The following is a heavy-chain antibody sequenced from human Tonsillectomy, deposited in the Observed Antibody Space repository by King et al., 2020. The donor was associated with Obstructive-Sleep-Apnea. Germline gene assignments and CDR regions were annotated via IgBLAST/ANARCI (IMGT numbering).Heavy chain of an antibody. D-gene: IGHD3-10*02. V-gene: IGHV3-30*04. CDR3: ATSPPLRMYGYFDY. Sequence: VQLVESGGGVVQPGRSLRLSCAASGFTFSSYARHWVRQAPGKGLEWVAVISYDGSNKYYADSVKGRFTMSRDNSKNTLYLQMNSLRAEDPAGYYWATSPPLRMYGYFDYWGQGTLVTVSS. CDR1: GFTFSSYA. CDR2: ISYDGSNK. J-gene: IGHJ4*02.